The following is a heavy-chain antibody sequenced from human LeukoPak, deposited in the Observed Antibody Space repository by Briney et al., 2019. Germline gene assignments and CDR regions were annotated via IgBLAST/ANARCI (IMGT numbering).Heavy chain of an antibody. CDR2: IIPILGIA. CDR1: GGTFSSYA. J-gene: IGHJ3*02. D-gene: IGHD6-19*01. CDR3: ARDEVYSSGRGFTDAFDI. Sequence: GASVKVSCKASGGTFSSYAISWVRQAPGQGLEWMGRIIPILGIANYAQKFQGRVTITADKSTSTAYMELSSLRSEDTAVYYCARDEVYSSGRGFTDAFDIWGQGTMVTVSS. V-gene: IGHV1-69*04.